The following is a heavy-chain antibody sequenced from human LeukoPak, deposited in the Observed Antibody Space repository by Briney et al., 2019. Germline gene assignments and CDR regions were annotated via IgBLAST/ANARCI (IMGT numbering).Heavy chain of an antibody. Sequence: GGSLRLSCAASGFTFSSYSMNWVRQAPGKGLEWVSSISSSSSYIYYADSVKGRFTISRDNAKNSLYLQMNSLRAEDTAVYYCAALTAANNWFDPWGQGTLVTVP. J-gene: IGHJ5*02. CDR2: ISSSSSYI. V-gene: IGHV3-21*01. CDR3: AALTAANNWFDP. CDR1: GFTFSSYS. D-gene: IGHD6-13*01.